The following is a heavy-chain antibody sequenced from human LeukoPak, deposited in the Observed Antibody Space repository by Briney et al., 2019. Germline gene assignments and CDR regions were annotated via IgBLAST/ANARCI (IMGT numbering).Heavy chain of an antibody. CDR2: IFHNGNT. CDR1: GHSISSDYY. Sequence: SETLSLTWTVSGHSISSDYYWGWIRQPPGKGLGWIGNIFHNGNTYYNPSLKSRVTMSIDTSKKQFSLKLRTATAADTAVYYCARIEDVTRGYNHAYYFDYWGQGTLVTVSS. D-gene: IGHD5-18*01. CDR3: ARIEDVTRGYNHAYYFDY. J-gene: IGHJ4*02. V-gene: IGHV4-38-2*02.